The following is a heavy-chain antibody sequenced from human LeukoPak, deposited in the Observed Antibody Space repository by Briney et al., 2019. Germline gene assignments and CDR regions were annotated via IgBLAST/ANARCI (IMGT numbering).Heavy chain of an antibody. CDR1: GFTFSSYW. D-gene: IGHD3-9*01. J-gene: IGHJ6*02. CDR3: VRGSNDWIGMDV. V-gene: IGHV3-74*01. Sequence: TGGSLRLSCAASGFTFSSYWMHWVPQTPGKGLVCVSRINSAGSSTDYADSVKGRFTISRDNAKNTLYLQMNSLRAEDMAVYYCVRGSNDWIGMDVWGQGTTVTVSS. CDR2: INSAGSST.